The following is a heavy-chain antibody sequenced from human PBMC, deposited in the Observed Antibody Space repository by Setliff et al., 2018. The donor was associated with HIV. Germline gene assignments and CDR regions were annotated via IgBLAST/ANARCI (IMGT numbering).Heavy chain of an antibody. Sequence: SETLSLTCTVSDYSISSGYFWGWIRQPPGKGLEWIGTTYHSGRTDYNPSLETRATISVDTSKHQFSLRLTSVTAADTAIYYCTRDWRAYGLMGSWGQGMLVTVSS. CDR1: DYSISSGYF. V-gene: IGHV4-38-2*02. J-gene: IGHJ5*02. CDR3: TRDWRAYGLMGS. D-gene: IGHD4-17*01. CDR2: TYHSGRT.